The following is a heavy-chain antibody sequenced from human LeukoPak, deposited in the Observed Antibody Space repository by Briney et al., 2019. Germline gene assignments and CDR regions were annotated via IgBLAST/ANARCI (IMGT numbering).Heavy chain of an antibody. Sequence: GRSLRLSCAASGLTFSSYGMHWVRQAPGKGLEWVAVIWYDGSNKYYADSVKGRFTISRDNSKNTLYLQMNSLRAEDTAVYYCAKDLAAAGALDYWGQGTLVTVSS. CDR1: GLTFSSYG. J-gene: IGHJ4*02. D-gene: IGHD6-13*01. V-gene: IGHV3-33*06. CDR2: IWYDGSNK. CDR3: AKDLAAAGALDY.